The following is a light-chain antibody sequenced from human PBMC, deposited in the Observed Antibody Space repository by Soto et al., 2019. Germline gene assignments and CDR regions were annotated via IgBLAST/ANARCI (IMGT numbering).Light chain of an antibody. CDR3: QQSLEMPVT. V-gene: IGKV1-39*01. J-gene: IGKJ5*01. CDR2: AAS. Sequence: DIQMAQSPTSLSASVGDRVSITCRASQSIGTDLNWFQQKPGEAPNLLIYAASTLHTGVPSRFSGSGSGTDFTLAISSLQPEDFATYYCQQSLEMPVTFGQGTRLEIK. CDR1: QSIGTD.